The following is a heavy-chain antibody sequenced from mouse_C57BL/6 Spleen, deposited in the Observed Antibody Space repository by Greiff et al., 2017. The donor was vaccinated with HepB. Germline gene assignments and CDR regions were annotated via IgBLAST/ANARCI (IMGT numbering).Heavy chain of an antibody. D-gene: IGHD2-1*01. CDR3: ALIYYGNLDAMDY. J-gene: IGHJ4*01. CDR2: IWGGGST. Sequence: VMLVESGPGLVAPSQSLSITCTVSGFSLTSYGVDWVRQPPGKGLEWLGVIWGGGSTNYNSALMSRLSISKDNSKSQVFLKMNSLQTDDTAMYYCALIYYGNLDAMDYWGQGTSVTVSS. V-gene: IGHV2-9*01. CDR1: GFSLTSYG.